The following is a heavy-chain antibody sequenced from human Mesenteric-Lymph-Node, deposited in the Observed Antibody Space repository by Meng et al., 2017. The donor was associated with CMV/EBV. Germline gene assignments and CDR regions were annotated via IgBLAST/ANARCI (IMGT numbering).Heavy chain of an antibody. V-gene: IGHV1-2*02. CDR1: GYTFTSYD. D-gene: IGHD4-17*01. J-gene: IGHJ6*02. CDR3: ARDGDYGDQSVLDV. CDR2: INPNSGGT. Sequence: ASVKVSCKASGYTFTSYDINWVRQATGQGLEWMGWINPNSGGTNYAQKFQGRVTMTRDTSISTAYMELSRLRSDDTAVYYCARDGDYGDQSVLDVWGQGTTVTVSS.